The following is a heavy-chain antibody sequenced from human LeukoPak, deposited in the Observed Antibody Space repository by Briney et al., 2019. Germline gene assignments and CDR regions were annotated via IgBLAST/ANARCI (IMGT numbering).Heavy chain of an antibody. V-gene: IGHV3-21*06. CDR3: ARIDAFDI. Sequence: PGRSLRLSYAASGFTFSRHGMNWVRQAPGKGLEWVSYISSRGSYTYYADSVKGRFTISRDNAKNSLYLQMNSLRAEDTAVYYCARIDAFDIWGQGTMVTVSS. CDR1: GFTFSRHG. J-gene: IGHJ3*02. CDR2: ISSRGSYT.